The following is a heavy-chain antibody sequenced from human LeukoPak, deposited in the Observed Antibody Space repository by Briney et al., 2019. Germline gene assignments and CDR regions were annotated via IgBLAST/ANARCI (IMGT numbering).Heavy chain of an antibody. CDR1: GFIFDDHG. D-gene: IGHD3-3*01. Sequence: GRSLRLSCAASGFIFDDHGMHWVRQAPGKGLEWVSGISWSSGIIDYADSVKGRFTISRYNAKNALDLQKERLRAEDTAVYYCAKDTGSPADAITMEDNAFDIWGQGTMVTVSS. CDR3: AKDTGSPADAITMEDNAFDI. J-gene: IGHJ3*02. V-gene: IGHV3-9*01. CDR2: ISWSSGII.